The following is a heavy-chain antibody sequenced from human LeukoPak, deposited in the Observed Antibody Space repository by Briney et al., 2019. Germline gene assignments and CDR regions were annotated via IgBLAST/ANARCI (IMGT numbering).Heavy chain of an antibody. J-gene: IGHJ4*02. CDR3: ATDQIAPGDY. Sequence: GGSLRLSCAASGFTFSSYAMHWVRQAPGKGLEWMGGFDPEDGETIYAQKFQGRVTMTEDTSTDTAYMELSSLRSEDTAVYYCATDQIAPGDYWGQGTLVTVSS. D-gene: IGHD2-21*01. CDR1: GFTFSSYA. CDR2: FDPEDGET. V-gene: IGHV1-24*01.